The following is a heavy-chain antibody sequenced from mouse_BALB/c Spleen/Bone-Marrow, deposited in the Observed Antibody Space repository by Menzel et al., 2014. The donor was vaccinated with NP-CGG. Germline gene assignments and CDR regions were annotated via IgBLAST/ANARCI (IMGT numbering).Heavy chain of an antibody. CDR1: GYTFTSYV. CDR3: AREDGYYGMDY. J-gene: IGHJ4*01. D-gene: IGHD2-3*01. V-gene: IGHV1-14*01. Sequence: VQLKDSGPELVKPGASVKMSCKASGYTFTSYVLHWVKQKPRQGLEWIGYINPYNDGTKSNEKFKGKATLTSDKSSSTAYMELSSLTSEDSAVYYCAREDGYYGMDYWGQGTSVTVSS. CDR2: INPYNDGT.